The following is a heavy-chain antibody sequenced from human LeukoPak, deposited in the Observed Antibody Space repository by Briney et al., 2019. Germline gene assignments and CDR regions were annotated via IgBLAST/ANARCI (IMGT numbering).Heavy chain of an antibody. CDR3: AKDIEYNWNYVDY. Sequence: PGGSLRLSCAASGFTFSNAWMSWVRQAPGKGLEWVAVISYDGSSKYYADPVKGRFTIYRDNPKNTLYLQMNSLRAEDTAVFYCAKDIEYNWNYVDYWGQGTLVTVSS. CDR1: GFTFSNAW. J-gene: IGHJ4*02. D-gene: IGHD1-7*01. CDR2: ISYDGSSK. V-gene: IGHV3-30*18.